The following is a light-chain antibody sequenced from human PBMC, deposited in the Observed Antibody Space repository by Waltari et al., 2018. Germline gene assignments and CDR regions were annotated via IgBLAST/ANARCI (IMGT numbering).Light chain of an antibody. CDR1: SSNIVSNY. V-gene: IGLV1-47*01. Sequence: QSVLTQPPSASGTPGQRVTISCSGSSSNIVSNYVYWYQQLPGTAPKLLIYRNNQRPSGVPDRLSGSKSGTSASLAISGLRSEDEADYYCAAWDDSLSGYVFGTGTKVTVL. CDR3: AAWDDSLSGYV. CDR2: RNN. J-gene: IGLJ1*01.